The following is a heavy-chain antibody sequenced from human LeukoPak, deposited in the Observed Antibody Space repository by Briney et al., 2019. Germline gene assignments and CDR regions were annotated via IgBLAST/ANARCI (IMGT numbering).Heavy chain of an antibody. CDR2: INPNSGGT. CDR1: GYTFTGYY. J-gene: IGHJ4*02. V-gene: IGHV1-2*02. D-gene: IGHD6-19*01. Sequence: VASVKVSCKASGYTFTGYYMHWARQAPGQGLEWMGWINPNSGGTNYAQKFQGRVTMTRDTSISTAYMELSRLRSDDTAVYYCARADRAVAGKGVDYWGQGTLVTVSS. CDR3: ARADRAVAGKGVDY.